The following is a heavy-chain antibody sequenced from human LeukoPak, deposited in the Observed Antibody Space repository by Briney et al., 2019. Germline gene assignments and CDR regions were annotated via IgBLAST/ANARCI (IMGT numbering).Heavy chain of an antibody. CDR3: ARDPTDWVNHYDFWRPVLTPDYYYYGMDV. J-gene: IGHJ6*02. CDR2: INPNSGGT. V-gene: IGHV1-2*02. CDR1: GYTFTGYY. D-gene: IGHD3-3*01. Sequence: ASVKVSCKASGYTFTGYYMHWARHAPGQGLEWMGWINPNSGGTNYAQKFQGMVIITRDTSISTAYMELSRLRSDDTAVYYCARDPTDWVNHYDFWRPVLTPDYYYYGMDVWGQGTTVTVSS.